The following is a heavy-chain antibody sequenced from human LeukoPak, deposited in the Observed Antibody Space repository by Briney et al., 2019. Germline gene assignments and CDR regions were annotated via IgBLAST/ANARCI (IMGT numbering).Heavy chain of an antibody. J-gene: IGHJ5*02. Sequence: ASVKVSCKASGYTFTSYDINWVRQATGQGLEWMGWMNPNSGNTGFAQKFQGRVTMTRNTSISTAYMELSSLRSEDTAVYYCARDRKPGNVRWSDPWGQGTLVTVSS. V-gene: IGHV1-8*01. D-gene: IGHD3-10*01. CDR3: ARDRKPGNVRWSDP. CDR1: GYTFTSYD. CDR2: MNPNSGNT.